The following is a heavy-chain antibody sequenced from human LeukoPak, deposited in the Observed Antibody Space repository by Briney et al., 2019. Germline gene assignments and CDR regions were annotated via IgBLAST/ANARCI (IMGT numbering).Heavy chain of an antibody. CDR3: ARQSSFVAFDI. V-gene: IGHV4-31*03. Sequence: SETLSLTCTVSGGSISSGGYYWSWIRQHPGKGLEWIGYIYYSGSTYYNPSLKSRVTISVDTSKNQFSLKLSSVTAADTAVYYCARQSSFVAFDIWGQGTMVTVSS. CDR1: GGSISSGGYY. J-gene: IGHJ3*02. CDR2: IYYSGST. D-gene: IGHD3-10*01.